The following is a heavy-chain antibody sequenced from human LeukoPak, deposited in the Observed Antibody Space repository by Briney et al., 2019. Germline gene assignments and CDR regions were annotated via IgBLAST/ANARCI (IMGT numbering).Heavy chain of an antibody. Sequence: GGSLRLSCAASAFSLNAYNMNWVRQAPGKGLEWVASISYTGTYIYYADSVKGRFTISRDNAQNSLYLQMNSLRAEDTAIYYCVRDRGTYRPIDYWGQGTLVTVSS. D-gene: IGHD1-26*01. CDR1: AFSLNAYN. CDR3: VRDRGTYRPIDY. J-gene: IGHJ4*02. CDR2: ISYTGTYI. V-gene: IGHV3-21*04.